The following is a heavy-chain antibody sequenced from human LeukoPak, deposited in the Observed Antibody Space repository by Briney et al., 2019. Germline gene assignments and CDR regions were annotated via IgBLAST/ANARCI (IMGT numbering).Heavy chain of an antibody. CDR2: IGSGGVDT. V-gene: IGHV3-23*01. CDR1: GFTFTTYA. Sequence: GGSLRLSCAASGFTFTTYAMTWVRQAPGKGLEWVAVIGSGGVDTYYADSVQGRFISSRDNSKNTVSLQMNSLRGEDTAVYYCVRDGYSGYDRPYWGQGTQVTVSS. D-gene: IGHD5-12*01. J-gene: IGHJ4*02. CDR3: VRDGYSGYDRPY.